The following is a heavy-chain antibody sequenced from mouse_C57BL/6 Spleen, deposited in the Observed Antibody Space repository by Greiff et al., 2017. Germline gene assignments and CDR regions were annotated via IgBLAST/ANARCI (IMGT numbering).Heavy chain of an antibody. CDR2: IHPSDSDT. CDR1: GYTFTSYW. D-gene: IGHD1-1*01. J-gene: IGHJ1*03. CDR3: AISWGVYYYGSGEWYFDV. Sequence: VQLQQPGAELVKPGASVKVSCKASGYTFTSYWMHWVKQRPGQGLEWIGRIHPSDSDTNYNQKFKGKATLTVDKSSSTAYMQRSSLTSEDSVVYYCAISWGVYYYGSGEWYFDVWGTGTTVTVSS. V-gene: IGHV1-74*01.